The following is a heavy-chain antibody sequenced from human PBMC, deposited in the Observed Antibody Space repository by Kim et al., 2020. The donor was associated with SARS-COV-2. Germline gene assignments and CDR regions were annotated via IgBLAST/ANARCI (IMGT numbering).Heavy chain of an antibody. Sequence: ASVKVSCKASGYTFTDYDINWVRQATGQGLEWMGWMNPKNGKTGYVQNFQGRVTMTRDTSINTAYLELSSLRSEDTAVYYCARGENSVVWCKGTTVTVSS. V-gene: IGHV1-8*01. D-gene: IGHD2-15*01. CDR1: GYTFTDYD. J-gene: IGHJ6*04. CDR3: ARGENSVV. CDR2: MNPKNGKT.